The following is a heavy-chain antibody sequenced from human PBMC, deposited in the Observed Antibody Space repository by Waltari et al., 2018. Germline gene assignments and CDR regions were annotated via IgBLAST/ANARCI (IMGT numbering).Heavy chain of an antibody. CDR3: ARHDYGMDV. V-gene: IGHV4-38-2*01. J-gene: IGHJ6*02. CDR2: IYHSGST. Sequence: LTCAVSGYSISSGYYWGWIRQPPGKGLEWIGSIYHSGSTYYNPSLKSRVTISVDTSKNQFSLKLSSVTAADTAVYYCARHDYGMDVWGQGTTVTVSS. CDR1: GYSISSGYY.